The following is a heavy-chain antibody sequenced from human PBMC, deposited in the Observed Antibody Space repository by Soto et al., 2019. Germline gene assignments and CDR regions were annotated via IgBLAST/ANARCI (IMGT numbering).Heavy chain of an antibody. CDR2: IYYSGST. J-gene: IGHJ6*02. V-gene: IGHV4-59*12. CDR3: ARVFGFGGMDV. CDR1: GCSISSYY. D-gene: IGHD3-10*01. Sequence: SETLSLTCTFSGCSISSYYWSLIRQPPGKGLEWIGYIYYSGSTNYNPSLKSRITISVDKSKNQFVLKLRSVTAADTAVYYCARVFGFGGMDVWGQGTTVTVSS.